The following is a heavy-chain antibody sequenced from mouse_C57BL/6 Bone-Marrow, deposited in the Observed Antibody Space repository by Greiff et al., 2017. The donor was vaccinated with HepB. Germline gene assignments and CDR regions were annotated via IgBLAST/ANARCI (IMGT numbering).Heavy chain of an antibody. D-gene: IGHD3-3*01. CDR1: GFSLTSYG. CDR3: ARHEAGTGPYAMDY. J-gene: IGHJ4*01. V-gene: IGHV2-6-1*01. CDR2: IWSDGST. Sequence: QVQLKQSGPGLVAPSQSLSITCTVSGFSLTSYGVHWVRQPPGKGLEWLVVIWSDGSTTYNSALKSRLSISKDNSKSQVFLKMNSLQTDDTAMYYCARHEAGTGPYAMDYWGQGTSVTVSS.